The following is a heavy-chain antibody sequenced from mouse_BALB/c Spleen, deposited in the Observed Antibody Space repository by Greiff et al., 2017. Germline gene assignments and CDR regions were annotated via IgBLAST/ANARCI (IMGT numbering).Heavy chain of an antibody. V-gene: IGHV2-5-1*01. CDR1: GFSLTSYG. D-gene: IGHD1-2*01. CDR3: AKNWGTTATYAMDY. J-gene: IGHJ4*01. CDR2: IWRGGST. Sequence: QVHVKQSGPSLVQPSQSLSITCTVSGFSLTSYGVHWVRQSPGKGLEWLGVIWRGGSTDYNAAFMSRLSITKDNSKSQVFFKMNSLQADDTAIYYCAKNWGTTATYAMDYWGQGTSVTVSS.